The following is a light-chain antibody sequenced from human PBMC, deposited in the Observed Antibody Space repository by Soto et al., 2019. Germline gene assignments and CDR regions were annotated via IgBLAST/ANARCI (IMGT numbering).Light chain of an antibody. CDR2: SAS. V-gene: IGKV1-12*01. Sequence: DIQMTQSPSSVSASVGDRVTITCRASQGIYNWLAWYQQKPGKAPQLLIYSASTLQSGVPSRFSGSGSGTDFTLTISSLQPEDFGTYYCQQADDFPITFGQGTRLEVE. J-gene: IGKJ5*01. CDR3: QQADDFPIT. CDR1: QGIYNW.